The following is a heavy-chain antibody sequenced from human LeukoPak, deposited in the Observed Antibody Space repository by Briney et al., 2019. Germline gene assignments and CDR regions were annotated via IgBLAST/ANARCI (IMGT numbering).Heavy chain of an antibody. Sequence: SETLSLTCTVSGGSISSYYWSWIRQPPGKGLEWIGYIYYSGSTNYNPSLKSRVTISVDTSKNQFSLKLSSVTAADTAVYYCARLRTGYYFDYWGQGTLVTVSS. J-gene: IGHJ4*02. V-gene: IGHV4-59*08. CDR2: IYYSGST. D-gene: IGHD3-10*01. CDR3: ARLRTGYYFDY. CDR1: GGSISSYY.